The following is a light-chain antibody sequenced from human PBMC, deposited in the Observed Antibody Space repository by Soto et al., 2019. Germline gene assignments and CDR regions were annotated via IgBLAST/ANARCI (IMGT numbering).Light chain of an antibody. J-gene: IGKJ2*01. CDR1: QSVSSSY. CDR2: GAS. V-gene: IGKV3-20*01. CDR3: QQYGSSPPYT. Sequence: EIGLTQSPGTLSLSPGERATLACRASQSVSSSYLAWYQQKPGQAPRLLIYGASRRATGIPDRFSGSGSGTDFNLTISRLETDDFAVYYCQQYGSSPPYTFGQATKLEIK.